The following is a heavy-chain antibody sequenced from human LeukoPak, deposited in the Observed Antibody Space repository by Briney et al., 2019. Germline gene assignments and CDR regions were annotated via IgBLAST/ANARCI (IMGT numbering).Heavy chain of an antibody. CDR2: ISAYNGNT. J-gene: IGHJ4*02. CDR1: GYTLTELS. CDR3: ATGEIAAAGRMEFDY. Sequence: ASVKVSCKVSGYTLTELSMHWVRQAPGQGLEWMGWISAYNGNTNYAQKLQGRVTMTTDTSTSTAYMELRSLRSDDTAVYYCATGEIAAAGRMEFDYWGQGTLVTVSS. D-gene: IGHD6-13*01. V-gene: IGHV1-18*01.